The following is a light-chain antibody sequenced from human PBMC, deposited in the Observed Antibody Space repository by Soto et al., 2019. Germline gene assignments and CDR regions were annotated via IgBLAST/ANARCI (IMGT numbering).Light chain of an antibody. CDR2: DAS. J-gene: IGKJ5*01. CDR1: QSVIRY. Sequence: EIVLTQSPATLSLSPGERATLSCRASQSVIRYLAWYQQRPGQAPRLLIYDASYRETGIPARFSGSGSGTEFTLTINRLEPEDFAVYYCQQYANSTITFGQGTRLEIK. V-gene: IGKV3-11*01. CDR3: QQYANSTIT.